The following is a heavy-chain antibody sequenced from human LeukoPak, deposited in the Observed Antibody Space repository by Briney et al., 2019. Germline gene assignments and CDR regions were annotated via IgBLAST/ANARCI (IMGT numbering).Heavy chain of an antibody. CDR2: IYYSGSS. CDR3: ARRAHNSVYFDY. J-gene: IGHJ4*02. D-gene: IGHD5-24*01. CDR1: GGSISSSSYY. Sequence: SETLSLTCTVSGGSISSSSYYWGWIRQPPGKGLEWIGSIYYSGSSYYNPSLKSRVTISVDTSKNQFSLKLSSVTAADTAVYYCARRAHNSVYFDYWGQGTLVTVSS. V-gene: IGHV4-39*01.